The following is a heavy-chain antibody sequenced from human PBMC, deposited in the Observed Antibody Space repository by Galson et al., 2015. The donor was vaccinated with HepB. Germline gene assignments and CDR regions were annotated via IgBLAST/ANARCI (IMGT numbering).Heavy chain of an antibody. D-gene: IGHD2-2*01. J-gene: IGHJ4*02. CDR3: VKVLVPGTPLYYFDY. CDR1: GFTFSNYA. Sequence: SLRLSCAASGFTFSNYAMSWVRQAPGRGLEWVSIITGGGGGTYYADSVKGRFTISGDNSKNTLYLQMNSLRGEDTAVYYRVKVLVPGTPLYYFDYWGQGTLVTVSS. CDR2: ITGGGGGT. V-gene: IGHV3-23*01.